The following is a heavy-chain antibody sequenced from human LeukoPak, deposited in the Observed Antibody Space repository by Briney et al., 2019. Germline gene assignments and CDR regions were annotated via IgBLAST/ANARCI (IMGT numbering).Heavy chain of an antibody. J-gene: IGHJ3*02. Sequence: GGSLRLSCAASGFTFSSYAMSWVRQAPGKGLEWVSVISGSGGTTYYAGSVKGRFTISRDNSKNTLYLQMNSLRAEDTAVYYCAKDKSSSWHFGFDTWGQGTMVTVSS. CDR3: AKDKSSSWHFGFDT. CDR1: GFTFSSYA. D-gene: IGHD6-13*01. CDR2: ISGSGGTT. V-gene: IGHV3-23*01.